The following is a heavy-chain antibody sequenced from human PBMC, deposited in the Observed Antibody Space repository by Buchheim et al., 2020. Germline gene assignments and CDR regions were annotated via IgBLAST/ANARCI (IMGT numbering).Heavy chain of an antibody. CDR3: ARAQTTVTSYWYFDL. V-gene: IGHV3-7*04. CDR1: GFTFSSYW. D-gene: IGHD4-17*01. CDR2: IKQDGSEK. Sequence: EVQLVESGGGLVQPGGSLRLSCAASGFTFSSYWMSWVRQAPGKGLEWVANIKQDGSEKYYVDSVKGRLTISRDNAKNSLYLQMNSLRAEDTAVYYCARAQTTVTSYWYFDLWGRGTL. J-gene: IGHJ2*01.